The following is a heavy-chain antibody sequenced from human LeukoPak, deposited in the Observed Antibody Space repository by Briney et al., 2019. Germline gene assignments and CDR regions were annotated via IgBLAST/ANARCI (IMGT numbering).Heavy chain of an antibody. V-gene: IGHV1-18*01. Sequence: ASVKVSCKASGYTFTSYGISWLRQAPGQGLEWMGWISAYNGNTNYAQKLQGRVTMTRDTSTSTVYMELSSLRSEDTAVYYCARVGLIQLWHVFDYWGQGTLVTVSS. D-gene: IGHD5-18*01. CDR2: ISAYNGNT. CDR3: ARVGLIQLWHVFDY. CDR1: GYTFTSYG. J-gene: IGHJ4*02.